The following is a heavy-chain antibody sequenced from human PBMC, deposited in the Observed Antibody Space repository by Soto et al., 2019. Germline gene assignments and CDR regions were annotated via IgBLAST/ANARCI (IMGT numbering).Heavy chain of an antibody. Sequence: CVVSGGSFSTYYYNWIRQSPGKGLEWIGEINHSGSNNYSPSLKSRVTMSLVTSKNQFSLKLTSVTAADTAVYYCARGGSNDWQVAFDIWGQGTMVTVSS. CDR1: GGSFSTYY. J-gene: IGHJ3*02. V-gene: IGHV4-34*01. CDR3: ARGGSNDWQVAFDI. CDR2: INHSGSN. D-gene: IGHD3-9*01.